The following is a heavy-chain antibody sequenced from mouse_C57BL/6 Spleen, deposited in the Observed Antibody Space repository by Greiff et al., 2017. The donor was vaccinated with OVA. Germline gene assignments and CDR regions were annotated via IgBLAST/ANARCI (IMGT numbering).Heavy chain of an antibody. J-gene: IGHJ4*01. CDR2: IHPNSGST. CDR3: ARYSGYHAMDY. V-gene: IGHV1-64*01. CDR1: GYTFTSYW. D-gene: IGHD3-2*02. Sequence: QVQLQQPGAELVKPGASVKLSCKASGYTFTSYWMHWVKQRPGQGLEWIGMIHPNSGSTNYNEKFKSKATLTVDKSSSTAYMQLSSLTSEDSAVYYCARYSGYHAMDYWGQGTSVTVSS.